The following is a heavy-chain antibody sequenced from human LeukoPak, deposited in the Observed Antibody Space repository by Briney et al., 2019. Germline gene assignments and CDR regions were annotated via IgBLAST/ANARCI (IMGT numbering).Heavy chain of an antibody. CDR2: MSYSGST. J-gene: IGHJ6*03. Sequence: SETLSLTCSVSGGSISSYYCTWIRQTPGKGLEWIGYMSYSGSTNYNPSLKSRVTISVDTSKNQFSLKLSSVTAADTAVYYCVRDLGSMARGSRGGYDDYYYYMDVWGKGTTVIISS. V-gene: IGHV4-59*01. CDR1: GGSISSYY. CDR3: VRDLGSMARGSRGGYDDYYYYMDV. D-gene: IGHD3-10*01.